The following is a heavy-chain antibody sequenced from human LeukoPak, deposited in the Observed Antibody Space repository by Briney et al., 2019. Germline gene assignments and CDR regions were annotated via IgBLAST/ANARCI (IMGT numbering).Heavy chain of an antibody. CDR1: GYTFTGYY. CDR2: INPNSGGT. V-gene: IGHV1-2*02. Sequence: ASVKVSCKASGYTFTGYYMHWVRQAPGQGLEWMGWINPNSGGTNYAQKFQGRVTMTRDTSISTAYMELSRLRSDDTAVYYCARDPGGGSYCYYYYMDVWGKGTTVTVSS. CDR3: ARDPGGGSYCYYYYMDV. J-gene: IGHJ6*03. D-gene: IGHD1-26*01.